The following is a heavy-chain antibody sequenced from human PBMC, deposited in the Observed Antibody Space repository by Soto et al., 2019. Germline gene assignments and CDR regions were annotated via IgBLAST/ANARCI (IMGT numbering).Heavy chain of an antibody. V-gene: IGHV1-18*01. CDR2: ISGDNVNR. D-gene: IGHD6-13*01. J-gene: IGHJ6*02. Sequence: QVQLVQSGVEVKKPGASVKVSCMAYGYNLGEYGVSWLRQAPGLGFEWMGWISGDNVNRRSSQKFQDRLTMTTDTSTNTASLELRSLRSDDTALYYCGREGQQLAQEQFFQFNGVDVWGQGTSVTVSS. CDR1: GYNLGEYG. CDR3: GREGQQLAQEQFFQFNGVDV.